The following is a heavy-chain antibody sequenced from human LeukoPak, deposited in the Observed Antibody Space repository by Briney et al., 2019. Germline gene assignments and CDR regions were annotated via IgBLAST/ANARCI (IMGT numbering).Heavy chain of an antibody. D-gene: IGHD3-22*01. V-gene: IGHV4-59*01. CDR3: AREGGDYDSSGYLDY. CDR1: GGSISSYY. CDR2: IYYSGST. Sequence: PSETLSLTCTVSGGSISSYYWSWIRQPPGKGLEWIGYIYYSGSTNYNPSLKSRVTISVDTSKNQFSLKLSSVTAADAAVYYCAREGGDYDSSGYLDYWGQGTLVTVSS. J-gene: IGHJ4*02.